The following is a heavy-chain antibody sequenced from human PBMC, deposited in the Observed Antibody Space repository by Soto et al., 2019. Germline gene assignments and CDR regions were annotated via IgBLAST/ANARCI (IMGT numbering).Heavy chain of an antibody. CDR1: GYTFTSYD. D-gene: IGHD2-21*02. V-gene: IGHV1-8*02. CDR3: ARRAETTGWHGDGDDKYYFDS. Sequence: QVQLVQSGAEVRKPGASVKVSCEASGYTFTSYDISWVRQATGQGLEWMGCMNPNTGNSGYAQKFQGRVTMTRDTAKSAAHRQVSILRSEDTAVYYCARRAETTGWHGDGDDKYYFDSWGLGTIVTVAT. J-gene: IGHJ4*02. CDR2: MNPNTGNS.